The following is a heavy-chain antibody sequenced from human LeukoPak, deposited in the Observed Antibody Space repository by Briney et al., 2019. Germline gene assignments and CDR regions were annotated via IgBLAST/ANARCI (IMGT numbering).Heavy chain of an antibody. J-gene: IGHJ4*02. CDR3: VRDGGEDITTSSDY. Sequence: GGSLRLSCAASGFTFSNYWMSWVRQAPGKGLEWVSVIYSAGSTYYPDSVKGRFTISRDNSKNTLYLQMNNLRAEDTAVYFCVRDGGEDITTSSDYWGQGTLVTVSS. CDR2: IYSAGST. CDR1: GFTFSNYW. V-gene: IGHV3-66*01. D-gene: IGHD3-22*01.